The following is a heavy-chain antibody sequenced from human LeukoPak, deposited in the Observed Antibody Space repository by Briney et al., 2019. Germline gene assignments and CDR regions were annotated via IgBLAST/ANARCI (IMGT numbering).Heavy chain of an antibody. Sequence: GGSLRLSCAASGFSFSSYGMHWVRQAPGKGLDWVAFIRYDGSNKYYADSVKGRFTISRDNSKNTLYLQMNSLRAEDTAVYYCEKGITIFGVAPTGFDYWGQGTLVTVSS. J-gene: IGHJ4*02. CDR2: IRYDGSNK. CDR3: EKGITIFGVAPTGFDY. V-gene: IGHV3-30*02. CDR1: GFSFSSYG. D-gene: IGHD3-3*01.